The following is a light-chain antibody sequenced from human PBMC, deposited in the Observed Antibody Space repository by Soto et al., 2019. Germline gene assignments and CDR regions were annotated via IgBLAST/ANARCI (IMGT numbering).Light chain of an antibody. CDR1: QDISRF. CDR2: DAS. V-gene: IGKV1-33*01. CDR3: QQYEDLPT. J-gene: IGKJ5*01. Sequence: DIQMTQSPSSLSASVGDRVTITCRASQDISRFLNWYQQRPGKAPKLLICDASNLQAGVPSRFSGSGSATEFTLTISNLQAEDIATYYCQQYEDLPTFGQGTRL.